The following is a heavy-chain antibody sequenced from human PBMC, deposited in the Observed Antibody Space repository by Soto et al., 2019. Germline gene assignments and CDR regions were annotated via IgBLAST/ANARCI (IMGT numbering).Heavy chain of an antibody. CDR1: GGSISGSYYY. J-gene: IGHJ4*02. V-gene: IGHV4-39*01. Sequence: SETLSLTCAVSGGSISGSYYYWAWLRQSPGKGPEWIGSVFYTGFTSYNPSLESRVSVSVDTSKSQFSLKLSAVTAADTAVYYCATSQKGYNWNYFDHWGQGTLVTVSS. D-gene: IGHD1-20*01. CDR3: ATSQKGYNWNYFDH. CDR2: VFYTGFT.